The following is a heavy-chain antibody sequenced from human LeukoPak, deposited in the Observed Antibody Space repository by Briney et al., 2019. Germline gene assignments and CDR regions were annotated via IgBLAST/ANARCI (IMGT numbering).Heavy chain of an antibody. D-gene: IGHD3-10*01. CDR2: ISSSGDYI. Sequence: GRSLRLSCAASGFTFSTYAMHWVRQAPGKGPEWVSSISSSGDYIYYADSAKGRFTISRDNAKNSLYLQMNSLRAEDTAVYYCARDYGSGSYLYYYYYMDVWGKGTTVTVSS. CDR1: GFTFSTYA. V-gene: IGHV3-21*01. CDR3: ARDYGSGSYLYYYYYMDV. J-gene: IGHJ6*03.